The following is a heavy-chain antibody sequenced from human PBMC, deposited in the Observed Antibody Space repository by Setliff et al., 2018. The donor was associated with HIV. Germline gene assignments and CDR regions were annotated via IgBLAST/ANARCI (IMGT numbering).Heavy chain of an antibody. D-gene: IGHD3-10*01. Sequence: ASVKVSCKASGYTFTGHYLHWVRQAPGQGLEWLGWVNPNSGDAIYAQNFQGRVTMTRDTSNNAAYMELRGLRSDDTAVYYCARNFGLSPSGKYYYYYGMDIWGQGTTVTVSS. CDR1: GYTFTGHY. V-gene: IGHV1-2*02. CDR3: ARNFGLSPSGKYYYYYGMDI. J-gene: IGHJ6*02. CDR2: VNPNSGDA.